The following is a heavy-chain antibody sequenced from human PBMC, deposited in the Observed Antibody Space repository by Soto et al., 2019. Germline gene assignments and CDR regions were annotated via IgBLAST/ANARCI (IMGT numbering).Heavy chain of an antibody. J-gene: IGHJ4*02. D-gene: IGHD3-22*01. CDR2: ISAYNGNT. CDR3: ATEPYYYASSGYYPGAYFDY. Sequence: ASVKVSCKASGYTFTSYGISWVRQAPGQGLEWMGWISAYNGNTNYAQKLQGRVTMTTDTSTSTAYMELRSLRSDDTAVYYCATEPYYYASSGYYPGAYFDYWGQGTLVTVSS. CDR1: GYTFTSYG. V-gene: IGHV1-18*01.